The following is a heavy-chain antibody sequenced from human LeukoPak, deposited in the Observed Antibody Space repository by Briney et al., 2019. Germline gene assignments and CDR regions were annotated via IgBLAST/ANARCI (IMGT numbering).Heavy chain of an antibody. Sequence: SETLSLTCTVSVGPIRRSTYYWRWIRQPPGKGLEWIGSIYYSGSTYYNPSHKSRVTISVDTSKNQFSLSLSSETAADTAVYLCARHSCIGMAQLYFDYWGQGTLVTVSS. CDR3: ARHSCIGMAQLYFDY. V-gene: IGHV4-39*01. CDR1: VGPIRRSTYY. J-gene: IGHJ4*02. D-gene: IGHD1-26*01. CDR2: IYYSGST.